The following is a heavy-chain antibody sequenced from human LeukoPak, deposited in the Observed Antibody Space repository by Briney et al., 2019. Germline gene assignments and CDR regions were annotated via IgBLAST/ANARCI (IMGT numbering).Heavy chain of an antibody. CDR1: GFTFSSYG. Sequence: GGSLRLSCAASGFTFSSYGMHWVRQAPGKGLEWVAVISYDGSNKYYADSVKGRSTISRDNSKNTLYLQMNSLRAEDTAVYYCAKEDTMIVGALADWGQGTLVTVSS. CDR2: ISYDGSNK. D-gene: IGHD3-22*01. J-gene: IGHJ4*02. V-gene: IGHV3-30*18. CDR3: AKEDTMIVGALAD.